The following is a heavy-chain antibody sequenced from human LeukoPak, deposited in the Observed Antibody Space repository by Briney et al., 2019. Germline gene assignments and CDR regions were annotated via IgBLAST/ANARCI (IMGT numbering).Heavy chain of an antibody. D-gene: IGHD6-19*01. CDR3: ARDPSSGWYLKGWFDP. CDR2: ISYDGSNK. V-gene: IGHV3-30*03. J-gene: IGHJ5*02. Sequence: PGRSLRLSCAASGFTFSSYGMHWVRQAPGKGLEWVAVISYDGSNKYYADSVKGRFTISRDNSKNTLYLQMNSLRAEDTAVYYCARDPSSGWYLKGWFDPWGQGTLVTVSS. CDR1: GFTFSSYG.